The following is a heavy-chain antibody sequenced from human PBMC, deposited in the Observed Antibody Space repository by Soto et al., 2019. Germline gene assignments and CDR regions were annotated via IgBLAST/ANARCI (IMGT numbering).Heavy chain of an antibody. V-gene: IGHV1-8*01. Sequence: QVQLVQSGAEVKKPGASVKVSCKASGYTFTSYEINWVRQATGQGLEWMGWTNPNSGNTVYAQKFRGRVTMTSNTSKSAVYMELSSLRSDDTALYYCARGGLVYGGPDYWGQGTLITVSS. D-gene: IGHD3-3*01. CDR3: ARGGLVYGGPDY. CDR1: GYTFTSYE. CDR2: TNPNSGNT. J-gene: IGHJ4*02.